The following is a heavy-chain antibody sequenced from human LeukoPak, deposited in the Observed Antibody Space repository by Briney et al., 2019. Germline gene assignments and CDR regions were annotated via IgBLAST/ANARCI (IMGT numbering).Heavy chain of an antibody. Sequence: GGSLRLSCAASGFTFSDYYMSWIRQAPGKGLEWVSYISSSGSTIYCADSVKGRFTISRDNAKNSLYLQTNSLRAEDTAVYYCARVGYCSSTSCYSGINNWFDPWGQGTLVTVSS. CDR1: GFTFSDYY. V-gene: IGHV3-11*01. D-gene: IGHD2-2*01. CDR3: ARVGYCSSTSCYSGINNWFDP. CDR2: ISSSGSTI. J-gene: IGHJ5*02.